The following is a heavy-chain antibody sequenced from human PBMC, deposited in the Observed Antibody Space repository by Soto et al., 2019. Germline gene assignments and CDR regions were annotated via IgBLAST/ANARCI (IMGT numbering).Heavy chain of an antibody. Sequence: PSETLSLTCAVYGGSFSGYYWSWIRQPPGKGLEWIGEINHSGSTNYNPSLKSRVTISVDTSKNQFSLKLSSVTAADTAVYYCARGVPPYHREGQTTSYFDYWGQGTLVTVSS. V-gene: IGHV4-34*01. CDR2: INHSGST. CDR3: ARGVPPYHREGQTTSYFDY. CDR1: GGSFSGYY. J-gene: IGHJ4*02. D-gene: IGHD1-1*01.